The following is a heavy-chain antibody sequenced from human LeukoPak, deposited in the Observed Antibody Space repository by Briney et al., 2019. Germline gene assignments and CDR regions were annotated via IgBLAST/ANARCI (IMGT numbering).Heavy chain of an antibody. V-gene: IGHV1-69*05. CDR2: IIPIFGTA. D-gene: IGHD6-13*01. CDR1: GGTFSSYA. CDR3: ARDGQQLVPTNAEYFQH. J-gene: IGHJ1*01. Sequence: ASVKVSCKASGGTFSSYAISWVRQAPGQGLEWMGGIIPIFGTANYAQEFQGRVTITTDESTSTAYMELSSLRSEDTAVYYCARDGQQLVPTNAEYFQHWGQGTLVTVSS.